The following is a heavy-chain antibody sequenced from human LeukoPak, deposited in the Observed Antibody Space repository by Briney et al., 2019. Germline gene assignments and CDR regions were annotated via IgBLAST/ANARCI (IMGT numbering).Heavy chain of an antibody. CDR3: AKNGDVLSWFDP. D-gene: IGHD2-8*01. Sequence: PGGSLRLSCAASRFTFSSYAMSWVSQAPGRGLEWVSAISASGDRTYYADSVKGRFTISRDNSKNTLYLQMNSLRAEDTAVYSCAKNGDVLSWFDPWGQGTLVTVSS. CDR2: ISASGDRT. J-gene: IGHJ5*02. V-gene: IGHV3-23*01. CDR1: RFTFSSYA.